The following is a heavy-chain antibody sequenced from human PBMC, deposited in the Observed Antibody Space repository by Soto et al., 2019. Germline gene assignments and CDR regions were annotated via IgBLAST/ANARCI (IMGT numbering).Heavy chain of an antibody. Sequence: GESLKISCEGSGYSFTRYWITWVRQMPGKGLEWMGRVDPSDSYTNYSPSFQGHVSISVDKSISTAYLHWSSLKASDTAMYYCAKSGTGTRDFDPWGQGTLVTGS. CDR2: VDPSDSYT. CDR3: AKSGTGTRDFDP. D-gene: IGHD1-1*01. CDR1: GYSFTRYW. J-gene: IGHJ5*02. V-gene: IGHV5-10-1*01.